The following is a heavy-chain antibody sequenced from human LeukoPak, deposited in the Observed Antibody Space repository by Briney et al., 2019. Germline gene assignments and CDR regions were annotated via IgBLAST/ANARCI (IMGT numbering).Heavy chain of an antibody. Sequence: GGSLRLSCAASGFTFSSYSMNWVRQAPGKGLEWVSSISSSSSYIYYADSVKGRFTISRDNAKNSLYLQMNSLRAEDTAVYYCTTEFWDNYTSAGEDDAFDIWGQGTMVTVSS. CDR2: ISSSSSYI. V-gene: IGHV3-21*01. CDR3: TTEFWDNYTSAGEDDAFDI. D-gene: IGHD3-3*01. CDR1: GFTFSSYS. J-gene: IGHJ3*02.